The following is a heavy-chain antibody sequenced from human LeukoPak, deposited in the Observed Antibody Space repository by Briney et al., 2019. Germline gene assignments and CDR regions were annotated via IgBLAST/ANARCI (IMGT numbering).Heavy chain of an antibody. CDR2: INPSGGST. Sequence: ASVKVSCKASGYTFTSYYMHWVRQAPGQGLEWMGIINPSGGSTSYAQKFQGRVTMTRDTSTSTVYMELSSLRPEDTAVYYCARRSYYYDSSGYPDYWFDPWGQGTLVTVSS. CDR3: ARRSYYYDSSGYPDYWFDP. CDR1: GYTFTSYY. D-gene: IGHD3-22*01. V-gene: IGHV1-46*01. J-gene: IGHJ5*02.